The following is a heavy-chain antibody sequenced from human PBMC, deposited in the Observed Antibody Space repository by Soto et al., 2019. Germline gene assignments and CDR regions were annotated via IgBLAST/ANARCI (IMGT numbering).Heavy chain of an antibody. J-gene: IGHJ4*02. Sequence: QVQLQESGPGLVRPSGTVSLTCAVSGVSISSDNWWSWVGQPPGKALESIGEIHHSGSTNYNPSLKSRVTMSVVPSKDLFSLTLNSVTAADTAFYYCARDQGSLPGDWGQGTLVSVSS. CDR1: GVSISSDNW. CDR3: ARDQGSLPGD. V-gene: IGHV4-4*02. D-gene: IGHD6-13*01. CDR2: IHHSGST.